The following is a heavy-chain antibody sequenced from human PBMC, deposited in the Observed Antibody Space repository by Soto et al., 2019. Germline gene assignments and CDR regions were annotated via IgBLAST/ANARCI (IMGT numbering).Heavy chain of an antibody. J-gene: IGHJ4*01. CDR3: ARCVLYYYDRSGSGDFAY. CDR2: ISAYNGNT. D-gene: IGHD3-22*01. Sequence: ASVKVSCKASGYTFTSYGISWVRQAPGQGLEWMGWISAYNGNTNYAQKLQGRVTMTTDTSTSTAYMELRSLRSDDTAVYYCARCVLYYYDRSGSGDFAYWGHGTLVTVSP. V-gene: IGHV1-18*04. CDR1: GYTFTSYG.